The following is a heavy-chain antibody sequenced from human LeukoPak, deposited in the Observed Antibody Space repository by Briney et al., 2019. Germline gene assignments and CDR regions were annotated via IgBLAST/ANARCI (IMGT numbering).Heavy chain of an antibody. V-gene: IGHV3-23*01. Sequence: QAGGSLRLFCAASGFTFSSYAMSWVRQAPGKGLEWVSAISGSGGSTYYADSVKGRFTISRDNSKNTLYLQMNSLRAEDTAVYYCAKDLRLLNYYFDYWGQGTLVTVSS. D-gene: IGHD5-18*01. CDR2: ISGSGGST. CDR1: GFTFSSYA. CDR3: AKDLRLLNYYFDY. J-gene: IGHJ4*02.